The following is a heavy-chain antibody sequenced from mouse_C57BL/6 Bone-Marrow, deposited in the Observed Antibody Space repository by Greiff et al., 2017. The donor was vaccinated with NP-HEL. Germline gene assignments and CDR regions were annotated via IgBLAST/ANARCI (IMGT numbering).Heavy chain of an antibody. D-gene: IGHD3-3*01. CDR3: ARGDRYYAMDY. J-gene: IGHJ4*01. Sequence: VQLQQPGAELVRPGTSVKLSCKASGYTFTSYWMHWVKQRPGQGLEWIGVIDPSDSYTNYNQKFKGKATLTVDTSSSTAYMQLSSLTSEDAAVYYCARGDRYYAMDYWGQGTSVTVSS. CDR1: GYTFTSYW. V-gene: IGHV1-59*01. CDR2: IDPSDSYT.